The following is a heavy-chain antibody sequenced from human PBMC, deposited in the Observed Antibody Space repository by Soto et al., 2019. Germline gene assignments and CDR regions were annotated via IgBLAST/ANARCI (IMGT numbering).Heavy chain of an antibody. CDR1: RGTFSSYS. CDR3: ARDGGRHSGGIAY. D-gene: IGHD1-26*01. CDR2: IITIFGTA. V-gene: IGHV1-69*01. Sequence: QVQLVQSGAEVKKPGSSVTVSCKASRGTFSSYSINWVRQAPGQGLEWMGEIITIFGTANYAQKFQGRVTITADESTRTAYMELSSLRAEDTAVYYCARDGGRHSGGIAYWGKGTQVTVSS. J-gene: IGHJ4*02.